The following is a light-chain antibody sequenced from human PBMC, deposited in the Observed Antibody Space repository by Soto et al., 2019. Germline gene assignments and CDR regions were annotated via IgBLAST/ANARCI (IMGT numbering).Light chain of an antibody. Sequence: ESVWTHAPGTLSLSPGERATLSCRASQSVNSFYLAWFQQKPGQSPRLLIYGASSRATGIPDRFSGSESGTDFTLTISRLEPEDFAVYYCQQYGIPPHTFSQGTKVDIK. V-gene: IGKV3-20*01. CDR2: GAS. J-gene: IGKJ1*01. CDR3: QQYGIPPHT. CDR1: QSVNSFY.